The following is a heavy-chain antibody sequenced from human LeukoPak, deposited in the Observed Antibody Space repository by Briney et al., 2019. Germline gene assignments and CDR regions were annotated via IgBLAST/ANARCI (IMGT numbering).Heavy chain of an antibody. CDR2: ISSSSSYI. V-gene: IGHV3-21*01. D-gene: IGHD6-19*01. Sequence: GGSLRLSCAASGFTFSSYSMNWVRQAPGKGLEWVSSISSSSSYIYYADSVKGRFTISRDNAKNSLYLQMNSLRAEDTAVYYCARGSSGWYYMDVWGKGTTVTVSS. J-gene: IGHJ6*03. CDR1: GFTFSSYS. CDR3: ARGSSGWYYMDV.